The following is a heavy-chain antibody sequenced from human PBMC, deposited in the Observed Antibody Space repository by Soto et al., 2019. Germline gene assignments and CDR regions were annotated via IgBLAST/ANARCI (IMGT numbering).Heavy chain of an antibody. CDR1: GFIFSHYD. Sequence: EVEMLESGGGLVQPGGSLRLSCAVSGFIFSHYDMNWVRQAPGKGLEWVSGLSGGSVTTYYADSVKGRFTISRDNSKNTLFLQMNSLIVEDTALYYCAKPRNGYNWGAFDIWGRGTLVTVSS. CDR3: AKPRNGYNWGAFDI. V-gene: IGHV3-23*01. D-gene: IGHD5-12*01. J-gene: IGHJ3*02. CDR2: LSGGSVTT.